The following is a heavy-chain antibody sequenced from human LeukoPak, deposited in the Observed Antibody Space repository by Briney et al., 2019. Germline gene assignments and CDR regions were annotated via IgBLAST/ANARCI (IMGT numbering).Heavy chain of an antibody. CDR1: GFTLSSLW. D-gene: IGHD6-6*01. CDR2: INPLGSDT. Sequence: GGSLRLSCAASGFTLSSLWVSWVRQAPGKGLEWVSSINPLGSDTRYAESVRGRFTISRDNARNSLFLQMNSLTVEDTATYYCAGEPRQLAYWGQGTLVTVSS. CDR3: AGEPRQLAY. J-gene: IGHJ4*02. V-gene: IGHV3-7*03.